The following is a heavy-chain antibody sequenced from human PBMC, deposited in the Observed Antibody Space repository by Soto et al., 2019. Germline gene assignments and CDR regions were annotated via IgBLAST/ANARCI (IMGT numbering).Heavy chain of an antibody. J-gene: IGHJ6*03. Sequence: ASVKVSCKASGYTFTSYYMHWVRQAPGQGLEWMGIINPSGGSTSYAQKFQGRVTMTRDTSTSTVYMELSSLRSEDTSVYYCARDINTIYARYYYYYMGVWGKGTTVTVSS. V-gene: IGHV1-46*03. CDR2: INPSGGST. D-gene: IGHD3-10*01. CDR3: ARDINTIYARYYYYYMGV. CDR1: GYTFTSYY.